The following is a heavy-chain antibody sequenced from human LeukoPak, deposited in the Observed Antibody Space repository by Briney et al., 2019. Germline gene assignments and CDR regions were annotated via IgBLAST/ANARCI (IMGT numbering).Heavy chain of an antibody. Sequence: ASVKVSCKASGGTFSSYAISWVRQAPGQGLEWMGGIIPIFGTANYAQKFQGRVTITTDESTSTAYMELRSLRSEDTGVYYCARTGYCSSTSCYTRSSYDAFDIGGQRTMVTVSS. J-gene: IGHJ3*02. CDR1: GGTFSSYA. V-gene: IGHV1-69*05. CDR2: IIPIFGTA. CDR3: ARTGYCSSTSCYTRSSYDAFDI. D-gene: IGHD2-2*02.